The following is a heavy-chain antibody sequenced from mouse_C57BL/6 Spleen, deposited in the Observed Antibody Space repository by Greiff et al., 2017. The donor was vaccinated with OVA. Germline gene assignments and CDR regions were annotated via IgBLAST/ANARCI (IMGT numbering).Heavy chain of an antibody. CDR1: GFTFSSYA. D-gene: IGHD2-5*01. CDR2: LSDGGSYT. J-gene: IGHJ3*01. CDR3: ARGKDSNYVGFAY. V-gene: IGHV5-4*03. Sequence: EVKLMESGGGLVKPGGSLKLSCAASGFTFSSYAMSWVRQTPEKRLEWVATLSDGGSYTYYPDNVKGRFTIYRDNAKNNLYLQMSHLKSEDTAMYYCARGKDSNYVGFAYWGQGTLVTVSA.